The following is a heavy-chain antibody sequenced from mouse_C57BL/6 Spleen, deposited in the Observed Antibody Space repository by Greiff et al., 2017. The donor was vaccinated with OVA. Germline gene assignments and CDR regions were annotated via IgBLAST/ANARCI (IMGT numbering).Heavy chain of an antibody. V-gene: IGHV1-42*01. Sequence: VQLQQSGPELVKPGASEKISCKASGYSFTGYYMNWVKQSPEKSLEWIGEINPSTGGTTYNQKFKAKATLTVDKSSSTAYIQLKSLTSEDSAVYYCARSGDYDSYAMDYWGQGTSVTVSS. CDR2: INPSTGGT. CDR3: ARSGDYDSYAMDY. J-gene: IGHJ4*01. CDR1: GYSFTGYY. D-gene: IGHD2-4*01.